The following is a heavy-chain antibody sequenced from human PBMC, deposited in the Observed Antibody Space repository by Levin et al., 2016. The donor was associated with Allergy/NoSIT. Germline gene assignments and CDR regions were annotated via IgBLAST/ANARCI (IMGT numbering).Heavy chain of an antibody. D-gene: IGHD2-2*02. CDR3: AKRGGCDSNACYRPWGAYGMDV. V-gene: IGHV3-23*01. CDR2: ISGSGDST. Sequence: WIRQPPGKGLEWVSVISGSGDSTYYADSVKGRFTISRDNSKNTLYLQMNSLRAEDTAAYYCAKRGGCDSNACYRPWGAYGMDVWGQGTTVTVSS. J-gene: IGHJ6*02.